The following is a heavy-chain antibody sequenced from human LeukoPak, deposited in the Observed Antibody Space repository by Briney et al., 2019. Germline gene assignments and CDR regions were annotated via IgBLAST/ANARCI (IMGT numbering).Heavy chain of an antibody. CDR2: IYHSGST. D-gene: IGHD3-10*01. CDR1: GYSISSGYY. V-gene: IGHV4-38-2*02. CDR3: ARITMVRGVIRGYYYYGMDV. J-gene: IGHJ6*02. Sequence: SETLSLTCTVSGYSISSGYYWGWIRQPPGKGLEWIGSIYHSGSTYYNPSLKSRVTISVDTSKNQFSLKLSSVTAADTAVYYCARITMVRGVIRGYYYYGMDVWGQGTTVTVSS.